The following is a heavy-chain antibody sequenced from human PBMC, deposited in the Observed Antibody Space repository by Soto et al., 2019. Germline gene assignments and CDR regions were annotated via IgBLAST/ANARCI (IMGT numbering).Heavy chain of an antibody. CDR1: GFTFSNSG. Sequence: PGGSLRLSCAASGFTFSNSGMNWVRQAPGKGLEWVSSITSSGSGGSTYYADSVKGRFTISRDNSKNTLYLQMNSLRAEDTAVNYCVLWPSYYFDYWGQGTLVTVSS. J-gene: IGHJ4*02. D-gene: IGHD3-10*01. CDR3: VLWPSYYFDY. V-gene: IGHV3-23*01. CDR2: ITSSGSGGST.